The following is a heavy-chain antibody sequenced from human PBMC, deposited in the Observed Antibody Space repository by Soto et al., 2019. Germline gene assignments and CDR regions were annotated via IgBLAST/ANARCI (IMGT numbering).Heavy chain of an antibody. CDR3: ARTGRLMVYDKYYFDY. V-gene: IGHV4-34*01. D-gene: IGHD2-8*01. CDR1: GGSFSGYY. J-gene: IGHJ4*02. CDR2: INHSGST. Sequence: SETLSLTCAVYGGSFSGYYWSWIRQPPGKGLEWIGEINHSGSTNYNPSLKSRVTISVDTSKNQFSLKLSSVTAADTAVYYCARTGRLMVYDKYYFDYWGQGTLVTVSS.